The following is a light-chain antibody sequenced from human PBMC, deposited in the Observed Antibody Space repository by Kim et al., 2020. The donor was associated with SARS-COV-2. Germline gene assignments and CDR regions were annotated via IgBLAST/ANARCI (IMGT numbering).Light chain of an antibody. CDR1: QSIDIW. Sequence: DVQMTQSPSTVSASVGDRVTITCRASQSIDIWLAWYQQKPGKAPNLLIYMASALESGVPSRFSGSGSGTEFTLTISSLQPDDSATYYCQQYNSIPLTFGGGTKLEI. J-gene: IGKJ4*01. CDR2: MAS. V-gene: IGKV1-5*03. CDR3: QQYNSIPLT.